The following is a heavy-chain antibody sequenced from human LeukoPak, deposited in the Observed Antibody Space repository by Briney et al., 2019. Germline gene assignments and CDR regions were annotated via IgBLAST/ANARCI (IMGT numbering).Heavy chain of an antibody. Sequence: GGSRRLSWAASGFTLSSYCMHWVSQAPGKGLEWVADIRYDGSHKYYTDSVKGRFTIARDKSKNTQYRQMNSLRADDTAVYFWATYRSGGIYYIAQWGEGTLVSVSS. CDR3: ATYRSGGIYYIAQ. J-gene: IGHJ1*01. D-gene: IGHD2-8*02. V-gene: IGHV3-30*02. CDR1: GFTLSSYC. CDR2: IRYDGSHK.